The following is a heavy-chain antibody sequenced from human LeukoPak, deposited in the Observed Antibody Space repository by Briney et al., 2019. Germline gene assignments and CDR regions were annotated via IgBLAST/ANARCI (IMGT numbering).Heavy chain of an antibody. J-gene: IGHJ4*02. Sequence: PGGSLRLSCAASGFSFNDAWMSWVRQAPGKGLEWVGRIKSDTDGETTDYAAPVKGRFTISRDDSRNTLYLQMNTLKTEDTDLYYCTTDPHSGYCSGVSCYPYDYWGQGTLVTVSS. CDR2: IKSDTDGETT. CDR3: TTDPHSGYCSGVSCYPYDY. D-gene: IGHD2-15*01. CDR1: GFSFNDAW. V-gene: IGHV3-15*01.